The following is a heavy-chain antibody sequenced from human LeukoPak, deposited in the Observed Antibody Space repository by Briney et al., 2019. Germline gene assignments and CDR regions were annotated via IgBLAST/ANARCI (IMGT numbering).Heavy chain of an antibody. V-gene: IGHV1-2*06. J-gene: IGHJ3*02. CDR2: INPNSDDS. CDR3: AREGGATRGDAFDI. D-gene: IGHD1-26*01. Sequence: GASVKVSCKASGYTFTGFYMHWVRQAPGQGPEWMGRINPNSDDSNYAQKFQGRVTLTRDTSISTAYMELSRLRSADTPVYYCAREGGATRGDAFDIWGQGTMVTVSS. CDR1: GYTFTGFY.